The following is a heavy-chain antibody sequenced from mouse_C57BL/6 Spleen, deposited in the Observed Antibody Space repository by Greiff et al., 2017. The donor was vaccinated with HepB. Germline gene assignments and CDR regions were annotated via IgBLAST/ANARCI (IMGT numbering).Heavy chain of an antibody. Sequence: VQVVESGGGLVKPGGSLKLSCAASGFTFSDYGMHWVRQAPEKGLEWVAYISSGSSTIYYADTVKGRFTISRDNAKNTLFLQMTSLRSEDTAMYYCARHYYGSSGYWYFDVWGTRTTVTVSS. D-gene: IGHD1-1*01. CDR2: ISSGSSTI. CDR1: GFTFSDYG. V-gene: IGHV5-17*01. CDR3: ARHYYGSSGYWYFDV. J-gene: IGHJ1*03.